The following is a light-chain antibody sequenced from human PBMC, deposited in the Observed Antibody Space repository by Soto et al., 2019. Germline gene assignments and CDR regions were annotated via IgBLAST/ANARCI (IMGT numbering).Light chain of an antibody. J-gene: IGLJ1*01. Sequence: QSALTQPASVSGSPGQSITISCTGTSSDVGGYNHVSWYRQHPGRAPKLMIYDVSNRPSGVSNRFSGSKSGNTASLTISGLQAEDEADYYCSSYTSSSTFVFGSGTKLTVL. V-gene: IGLV2-14*03. CDR3: SSYTSSSTFV. CDR2: DVS. CDR1: SSDVGGYNH.